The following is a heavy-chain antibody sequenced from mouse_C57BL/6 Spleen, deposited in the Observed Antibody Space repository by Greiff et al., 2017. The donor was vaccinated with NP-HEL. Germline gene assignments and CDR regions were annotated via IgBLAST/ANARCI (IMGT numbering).Heavy chain of an antibody. CDR1: GFTFSSYG. CDR3: ARHNYSYAMDY. D-gene: IGHD1-1*01. CDR2: ISSGGSYT. J-gene: IGHJ4*01. V-gene: IGHV5-6*01. Sequence: EVKLMESGGDLVKPGGSLKLSCAASGFTFSSYGMSWVRQTPDKRLEWVATISSGGSYTYYPDSVKGRFTISRDNAKNTLYLQMSSLKSEDTAMYYCARHNYSYAMDYWGQGTSVTVSS.